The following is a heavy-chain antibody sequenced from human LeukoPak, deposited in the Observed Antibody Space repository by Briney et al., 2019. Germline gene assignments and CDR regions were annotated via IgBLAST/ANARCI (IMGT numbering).Heavy chain of an antibody. J-gene: IGHJ6*02. Sequence: SSETLSLTCAVYGGSFSGYYWSWIRQPPGKGLEWIGEINHSGSTNYNPSLKSRVTISVDTSKNQFSLKLSSVTAADTAVYYCARHVEVPIHSRYSSSWTPYYYYGMDVWGQGTTVTVSS. V-gene: IGHV4-34*01. CDR1: GGSFSGYY. CDR3: ARHVEVPIHSRYSSSWTPYYYYGMDV. CDR2: INHSGST. D-gene: IGHD6-13*01.